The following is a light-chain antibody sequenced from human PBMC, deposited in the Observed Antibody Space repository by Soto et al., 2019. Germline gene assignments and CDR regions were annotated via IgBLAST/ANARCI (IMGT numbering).Light chain of an antibody. V-gene: IGKV1-5*03. Sequence: DIQMTQSPSTLSGSVGDRVTITCRASQTISSWLAWYQQKPGKAPKLLIYKASTLKSGVPSRFSGSGSATEFTLTISSLQPDDFATYYCQHYNSYSEAFGQGTKGDIK. J-gene: IGKJ1*01. CDR3: QHYNSYSEA. CDR1: QTISSW. CDR2: KAS.